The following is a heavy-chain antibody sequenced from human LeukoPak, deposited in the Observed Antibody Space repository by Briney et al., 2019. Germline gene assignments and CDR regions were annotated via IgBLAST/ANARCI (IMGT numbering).Heavy chain of an antibody. Sequence: GGSLRLSCAASGFTFSSYGMHWVRQAPGKGLEWVAVISYDGSNKYYADSVKGRFTISRDNSKNTLYLQMNSLRAEDTAVYSCANALYYYDSSGPPPEVDYWGQGTLVTVSS. D-gene: IGHD3-22*01. CDR1: GFTFSSYG. V-gene: IGHV3-30*18. CDR2: ISYDGSNK. J-gene: IGHJ4*02. CDR3: ANALYYYDSSGPPPEVDY.